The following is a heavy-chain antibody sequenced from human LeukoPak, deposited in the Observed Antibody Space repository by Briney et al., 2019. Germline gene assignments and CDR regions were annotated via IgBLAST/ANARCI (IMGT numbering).Heavy chain of an antibody. V-gene: IGHV4-4*07. D-gene: IGHD3-22*01. CDR2: IYTSGTT. CDR3: ARDTSGYYYDSSGYYLGYYYYYGMDV. J-gene: IGHJ6*02. CDR1: GGSISGDH. Sequence: SETLSLTCTLSGGSISGDHLSWIRQPAGKGLEWIGRIYTSGTTNYNPSLKSRVTMSVDTSKNQVSLKLSSVTAADTAVYYCARDTSGYYYDSSGYYLGYYYYYGMDVWGQGTTVTVSS.